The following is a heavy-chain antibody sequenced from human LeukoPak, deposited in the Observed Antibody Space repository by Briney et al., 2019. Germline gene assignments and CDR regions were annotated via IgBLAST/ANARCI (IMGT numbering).Heavy chain of an antibody. D-gene: IGHD3-3*01. J-gene: IGHJ4*02. Sequence: PGRSLRLSCAASGFTFSSYAMHWVRQAPGKGLEWVAVISYDGSNKYYADSVKGRFTISRDNAKNSLYLQMNSLRAEDTAVYYCAKRYDFWSGAPFDYWGQGTLVTVSS. CDR2: ISYDGSNK. CDR1: GFTFSSYA. V-gene: IGHV3-30*04. CDR3: AKRYDFWSGAPFDY.